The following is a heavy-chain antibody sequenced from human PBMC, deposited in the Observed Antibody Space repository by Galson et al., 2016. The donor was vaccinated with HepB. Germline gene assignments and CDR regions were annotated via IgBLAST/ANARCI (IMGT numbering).Heavy chain of an antibody. CDR3: ARDSKQGGVDY. V-gene: IGHV1-3*01. CDR1: GYTFTSYT. Sequence: SLKVSCTASGYTFTSYTIHWVRQAPGQGLEWMAWISGGGGNTKYAQTSQGRVTISRDTSASTPYMALSSLRSEDTAVYCCARDSKQGGVDYWGQGTLVTVSS. D-gene: IGHD3-16*01. CDR2: ISGGGGNT. J-gene: IGHJ4*02.